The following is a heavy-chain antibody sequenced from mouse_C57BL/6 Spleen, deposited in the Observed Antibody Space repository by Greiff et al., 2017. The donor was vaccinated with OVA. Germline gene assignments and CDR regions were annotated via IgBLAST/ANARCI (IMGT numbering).Heavy chain of an antibody. CDR1: GYSITSGYY. CDR2: ISYDGSN. CDR3: ARRGYGSSHWYFDV. Sequence: EESGPGLVKPSQSLSLTCSVTGYSITSGYYWNWIRQFPGNKLEWMGYISYDGSNNYNPSLKNRISITRDTSKNQFFLKLNSVTTEDTATYYCARRGYGSSHWYFDVWGTGTTVTVSS. D-gene: IGHD1-1*01. V-gene: IGHV3-6*01. J-gene: IGHJ1*03.